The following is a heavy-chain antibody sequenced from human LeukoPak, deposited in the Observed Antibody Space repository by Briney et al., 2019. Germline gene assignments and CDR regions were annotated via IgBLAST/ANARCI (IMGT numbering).Heavy chain of an antibody. Sequence: SETLSLTCAVYGGSFSGYYWSWIRQPPGKGLEWIGYIYYSGSTNYNPSLKSRVTISVDTSKNQFSLKLSSVTAADTAVYYCARENEQQLINWLDPWGQGTLVTVSS. CDR3: ARENEQQLINWLDP. D-gene: IGHD6-13*01. V-gene: IGHV4-59*01. CDR2: IYYSGST. J-gene: IGHJ5*02. CDR1: GGSFSGYY.